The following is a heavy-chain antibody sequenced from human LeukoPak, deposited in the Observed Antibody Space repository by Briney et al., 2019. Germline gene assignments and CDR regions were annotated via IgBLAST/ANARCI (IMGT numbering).Heavy chain of an antibody. CDR2: ISSNGGST. CDR1: GFTFSSYA. V-gene: IGHV3-64*01. J-gene: IGHJ4*02. CDR3: ARKPPLVGAPFDY. Sequence: GGSLRLPCAASGFTFSSYAMHWVRQAPGKGLEYVSAISSNGGSTYYANSVKGRFTISRDNSKNTLYLQMGSLRAEDMAVYYCARKPPLVGAPFDYWGQGTLVTVSS. D-gene: IGHD1-26*01.